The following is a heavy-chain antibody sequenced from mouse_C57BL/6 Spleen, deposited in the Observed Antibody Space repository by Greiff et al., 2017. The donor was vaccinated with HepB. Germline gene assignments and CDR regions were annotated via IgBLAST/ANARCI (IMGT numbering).Heavy chain of an antibody. CDR3: ARAQLGRYFDY. CDR2: ISYDGSN. J-gene: IGHJ2*01. Sequence: EVKLMESGPGLVKPSQSLSLTCSVTGYSITSGYYWNWIRQFPGNKLEWMGYISYDGSNNYNPSLKNRISITRDTSKNQFFLKLNSVTTEDTATYYCARAQLGRYFDYWGQGTTLTVSS. CDR1: GYSITSGYY. D-gene: IGHD4-1*02. V-gene: IGHV3-6*01.